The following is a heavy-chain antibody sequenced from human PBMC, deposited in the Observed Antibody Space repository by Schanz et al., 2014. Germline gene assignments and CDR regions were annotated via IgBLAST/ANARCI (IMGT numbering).Heavy chain of an antibody. CDR2: INSDGTKR. Sequence: VQLVESGGGLVQPGGSLRLSCAASGFTFSSYAMAWVRQAPGKGLEWVAFINSDGTKRFYADSVKSRFTISRDNSRTTQNAQSTIEREENSAVYDGATEDYSVGVRGSTESFDNWGQGTMVTVS. V-gene: IGHV3-30*02. D-gene: IGHD3-10*01. CDR3: ATEDYSVGVRGSTESFDN. CDR1: GFTFSSYA. J-gene: IGHJ3*02.